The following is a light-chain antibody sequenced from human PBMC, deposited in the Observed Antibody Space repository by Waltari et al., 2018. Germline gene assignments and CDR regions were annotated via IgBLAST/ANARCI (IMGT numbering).Light chain of an antibody. J-gene: IGKJ2*01. CDR1: QSIARN. V-gene: IGKV3-15*01. Sequence: EILMTQSPPTLSVSPGESATLSCRASQSIARNLAWYQQKPGQAPRLLTYGASTRATGIPARFSGSGSGTEFTLTISSLQSEDFAVYYCQQYNSWRTFGQGTKLEIK. CDR3: QQYNSWRT. CDR2: GAS.